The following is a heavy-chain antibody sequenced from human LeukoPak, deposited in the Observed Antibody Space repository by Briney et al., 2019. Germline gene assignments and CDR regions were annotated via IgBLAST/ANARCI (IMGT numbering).Heavy chain of an antibody. V-gene: IGHV4-34*01. CDR1: SESFSGGY. J-gene: IGHJ4*02. D-gene: IGHD3-16*02. Sequence: SETLSLTCSVYSESFSGGYWSWIRQPPGKGLDWIGEISDNEGIKYSPSLKSRVTISVDTSKNQFSLKLTSVTAADTAVYYCARGLNRNKTGYWGQGSLVTVSS. CDR3: ARGLNRNKTGY. CDR2: ISDNEGI.